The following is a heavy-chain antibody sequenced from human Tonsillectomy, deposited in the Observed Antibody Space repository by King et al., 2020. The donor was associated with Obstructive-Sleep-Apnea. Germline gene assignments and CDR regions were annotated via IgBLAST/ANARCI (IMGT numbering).Heavy chain of an antibody. CDR1: GGSVSSTSFY. J-gene: IGHJ1*01. CDR2: IYNSGST. CDR3: ARESRWLQSF. D-gene: IGHD5-24*01. V-gene: IGHV4-61*01. Sequence: PLQESGPGLVKPSETLSLTCTVSGGSVSSTSFYWSWIRQSPGKGLEWIGYIYNSGSTDYNPSLKSRATISIDTSRNQFSLKRNSVTAADTAVYYCARESRWLQSFWGPGTLVTVSS.